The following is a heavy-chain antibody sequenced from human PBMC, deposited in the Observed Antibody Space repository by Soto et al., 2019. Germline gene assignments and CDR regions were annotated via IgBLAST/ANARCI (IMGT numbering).Heavy chain of an antibody. CDR1: GFTFSSYG. V-gene: IGHV3-30*18. CDR2: ISYDGSNK. CDR3: AKDDTPMVRGVVYYYYYMDV. D-gene: IGHD3-10*01. J-gene: IGHJ6*03. Sequence: QVQLVESGGGVVQPGRSLRLSCGASGFTFSSYGMHWVRQAPGKGLEWVAVISYDGSNKYYADSVKGRFTISRDNSKNTLYLQMNSLRAEDTAVYYCAKDDTPMVRGVVYYYYYMDVWGKGTTVTVSS.